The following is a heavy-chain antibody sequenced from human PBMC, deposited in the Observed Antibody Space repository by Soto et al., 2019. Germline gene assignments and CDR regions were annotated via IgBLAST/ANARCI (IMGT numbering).Heavy chain of an antibody. CDR3: ARYLRDGLYYMDF. CDR1: GASVSSDY. Sequence: ASETLSLTCTVSGASVSSDYWSWIRQPPGQGLEWIGYVYASESTNYNPSLKSRVTISVDTSKNQFSLNLRFVTAADTAMYYCARYLRDGLYYMDFSGKGITVTVSS. CDR2: VYASEST. D-gene: IGHD2-8*01. J-gene: IGHJ6*03. V-gene: IGHV4-4*08.